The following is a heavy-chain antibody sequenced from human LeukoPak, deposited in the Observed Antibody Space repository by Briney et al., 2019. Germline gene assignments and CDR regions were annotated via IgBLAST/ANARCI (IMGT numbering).Heavy chain of an antibody. CDR3: AREYPYYYNRSVYYYFDY. Sequence: PGGSLRLSCAASGFTFSSYSMNWDRQAPGKGLEWVSSIDFTSRYIYNADSVKGRFTTSRDNAKNSLDLQMNSLRAEDTAVYYCAREYPYYYNRSVYYYFDYGGQEPRVTVPS. D-gene: IGHD3-22*01. CDR2: IDFTSRYI. J-gene: IGHJ4*02. CDR1: GFTFSSYS. V-gene: IGHV3-21*01.